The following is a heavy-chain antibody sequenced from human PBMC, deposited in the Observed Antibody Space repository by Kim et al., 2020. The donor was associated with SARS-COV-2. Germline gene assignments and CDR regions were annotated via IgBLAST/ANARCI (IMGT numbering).Heavy chain of an antibody. J-gene: IGHJ3*02. D-gene: IGHD3-3*01. CDR2: ITIKSDTI. Sequence: GGSLRLSCAGSRLTFSTYTMNWVRQAPGRGLEWISYITIKSDTIHYADSVKGRFTVSRDNAKNSLYLQMNTVRDEDTAVYYCARDRDSAFDIWGQGTMV. CDR1: RLTFSTYT. V-gene: IGHV3-48*02. CDR3: ARDRDSAFDI.